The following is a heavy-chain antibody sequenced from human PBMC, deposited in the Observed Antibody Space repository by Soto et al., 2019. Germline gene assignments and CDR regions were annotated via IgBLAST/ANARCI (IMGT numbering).Heavy chain of an antibody. CDR2: IWYDGSNK. V-gene: IGHV3-33*01. CDR3: ASNSADDAFDI. D-gene: IGHD7-27*01. Sequence: GGPKRVSKTAAGCNFRGYGRHWVRQAPGKGLEWVAVIWYDGSNKYYADSVKGRFTISRDNSKNTLYLQMNSLRAEDTAVYYCASNSADDAFDIWGQGTMVTVS. CDR1: GCNFRGYG. J-gene: IGHJ3*02.